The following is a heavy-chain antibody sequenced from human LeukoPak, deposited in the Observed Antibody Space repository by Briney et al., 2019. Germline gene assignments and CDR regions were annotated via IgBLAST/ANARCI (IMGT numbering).Heavy chain of an antibody. J-gene: IGHJ4*02. CDR2: ISGNSGDI. CDR1: GFTFSDYY. CDR3: TRDPRRLDY. V-gene: IGHV3-11*05. Sequence: PGGSLRLSCAVSGFTFSDYYMTWVRQAPGKGLEWLSYISGNSGDINYLDSVRGRFTISRDNAENSLYLQMNSLRVEDTAVYYCTRDPRRLDYLGQGTLVTVSS.